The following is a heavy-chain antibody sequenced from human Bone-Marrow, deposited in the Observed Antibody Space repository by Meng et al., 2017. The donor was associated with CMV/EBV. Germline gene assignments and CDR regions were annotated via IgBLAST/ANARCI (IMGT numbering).Heavy chain of an antibody. CDR3: AKDMLVGEWYPWDYYYYGMDV. V-gene: IGHV3-21*04. J-gene: IGHJ6*02. Sequence: GESLKISCAASGFTFSSYSMNWVRQAPGKGLEWVSSISSSSSYIYYADSVKGRFTISRDNAKNSLYLQMNSLRAEDTALYYCAKDMLVGEWYPWDYYYYGMDVWGQGTTVTVSS. D-gene: IGHD3-16*01. CDR1: GFTFSSYS. CDR2: ISSSSSYI.